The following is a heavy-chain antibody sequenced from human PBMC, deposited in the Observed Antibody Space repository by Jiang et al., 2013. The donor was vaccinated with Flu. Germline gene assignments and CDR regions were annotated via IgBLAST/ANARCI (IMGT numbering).Heavy chain of an antibody. CDR2: ISWNSGSI. Sequence: PGRSLRLSCAASGFTFDDYAMHWVRQAPGKGLEWVSGISWNSGSIGYADSVKGRFTISRDNAKNSLYLQMNSLRAEDTALYYCAKDMTMEVGGGYCDYWGQGTLVTVSS. CDR1: GFTFDDYA. J-gene: IGHJ4*02. V-gene: IGHV3-9*01. D-gene: IGHD2-15*01. CDR3: AKDMTMEVGGGYCDY.